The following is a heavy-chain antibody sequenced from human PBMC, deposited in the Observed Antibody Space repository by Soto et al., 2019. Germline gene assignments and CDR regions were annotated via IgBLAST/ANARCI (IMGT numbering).Heavy chain of an antibody. CDR1: GYTFSNYG. D-gene: IGHD2-2*01. Sequence: ASVKVSCKPSGYTFSNYGITWVRQAPGQPLEWLGWISLYSDGTNYAQKFQGRVSMTTDTSTTTAYMELRSLRSDDTAVYYCARVVPGAEAWFGPWGQGTLVTVSS. CDR2: ISLYSDGT. J-gene: IGHJ5*02. CDR3: ARVVPGAEAWFGP. V-gene: IGHV1-18*01.